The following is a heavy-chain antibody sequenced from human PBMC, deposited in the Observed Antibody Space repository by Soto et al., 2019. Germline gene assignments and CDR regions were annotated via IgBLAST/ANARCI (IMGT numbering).Heavy chain of an antibody. CDR1: GCNFSNYG. CDR3: ARVVPGAEAWFDP. Sequence: ASVNVSCKAYGCNFSNYGITWLRQAPGQPLQWLGWISLYRYGTNYPLQFQCRVSMTTDTSTTTAYMELRSLRSDDTAVYYCARVVPGAEAWFDPWGQGALVTVSS. J-gene: IGHJ5*02. CDR2: ISLYRYGT. D-gene: IGHD2-2*01. V-gene: IGHV1-18*01.